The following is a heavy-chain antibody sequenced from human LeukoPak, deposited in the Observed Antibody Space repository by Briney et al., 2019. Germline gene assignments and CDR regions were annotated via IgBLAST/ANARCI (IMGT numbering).Heavy chain of an antibody. CDR2: IRRRAYGGAA. CDR3: SRNGLVDFDY. Sequence: GGSLRLSCTTYGFAFDDFAMSWVRQPAGKGLEWVGFIRRRAYGGAAEYAASVKGRFIISRDDSKGIAYLQMNSLKTEDTTVYYCSRNGLVDFDYWGQGSRVIVSP. J-gene: IGHJ4*02. CDR1: GFAFDDFA. V-gene: IGHV3-49*04.